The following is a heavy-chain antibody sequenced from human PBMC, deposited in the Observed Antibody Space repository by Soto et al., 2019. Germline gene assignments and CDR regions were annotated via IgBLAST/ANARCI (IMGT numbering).Heavy chain of an antibody. D-gene: IGHD6-13*01. CDR3: ARVSGQQLVRRLNPFDY. V-gene: IGHV3-21*01. CDR2: ISSSSGYI. Sequence: EVQLVESGGGLVKPGGSLRLSCAASGFTFSTYSMNWVRQAPGKGLEWVSSISSSSGYIYYADSVKGRFTISRDNAKNSLYLQMNSLRAEDTAVYYCARVSGQQLVRRLNPFDYWGQGTLVTVSS. J-gene: IGHJ4*02. CDR1: GFTFSTYS.